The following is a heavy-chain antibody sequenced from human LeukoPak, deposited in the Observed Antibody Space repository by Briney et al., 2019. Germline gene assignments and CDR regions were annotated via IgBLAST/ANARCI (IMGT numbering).Heavy chain of an antibody. J-gene: IGHJ5*02. D-gene: IGHD2-2*01. CDR1: GYTFTSYD. V-gene: IGHV1-2*06. CDR3: ARDLFIVVVPAAEDNWFDP. CDR2: INPNSGGT. Sequence: ASVKVSCKASGYTFTSYDINWVRQAPGQGLEWMGRINPNSGGTNYAQKFQGRVTMTRDTSISTAYMELSRLRSDDTAVYYCARDLFIVVVPAAEDNWFDPWGQGTLVTVSS.